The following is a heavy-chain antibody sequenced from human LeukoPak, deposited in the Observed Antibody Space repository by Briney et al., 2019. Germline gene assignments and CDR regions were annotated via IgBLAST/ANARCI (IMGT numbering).Heavy chain of an antibody. J-gene: IGHJ6*03. V-gene: IGHV4-61*01. Sequence: SETLSLTCTVSGYSVSSGYYWSWIRQPPGKGLEWIGYIYYSGSTDYNPSLKSRVTISVDTSKNQFSLKLSSVTAADTAVYYCARQDYYYYMDVWGKGTTVTVSS. CDR2: IYYSGST. CDR3: ARQDYYYYMDV. CDR1: GYSVSSGYY.